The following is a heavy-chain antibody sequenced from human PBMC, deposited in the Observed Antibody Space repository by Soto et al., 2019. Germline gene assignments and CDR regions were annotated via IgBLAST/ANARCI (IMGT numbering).Heavy chain of an antibody. J-gene: IGHJ4*02. Sequence: SETLSLTCIVSGGSINSDGYYWSWIRQLPGEGLEWIGYIYNSGSTSYNPSLRSRVTISVDTSKNQFSLKLSSVTAADTAVYYCARDVRRFGYSYGYGYFDYWGQGTLVTVSS. CDR1: GGSINSDGYY. CDR2: IYNSGST. D-gene: IGHD5-18*01. V-gene: IGHV4-30-4*02. CDR3: ARDVRRFGYSYGYGYFDY.